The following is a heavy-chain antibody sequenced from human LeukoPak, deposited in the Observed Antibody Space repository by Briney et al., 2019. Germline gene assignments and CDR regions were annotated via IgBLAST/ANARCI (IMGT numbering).Heavy chain of an antibody. D-gene: IGHD3-10*01. V-gene: IGHV4-30-4*08. J-gene: IGHJ3*02. Sequence: TLSLTCTVSGGSISSGDYYWSWIRQPPGKGLEWIGYIYYSGSTYYNPSLKSRVTISVDTSKNQFSLKLSSVTAADTAVYYCARLSLVRGVDIWGQGTMVTVSS. CDR1: GGSISSGDYY. CDR2: IYYSGST. CDR3: ARLSLVRGVDI.